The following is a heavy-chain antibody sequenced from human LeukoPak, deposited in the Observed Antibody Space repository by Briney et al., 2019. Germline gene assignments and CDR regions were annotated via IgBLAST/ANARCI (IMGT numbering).Heavy chain of an antibody. CDR2: ISSSSSYI. J-gene: IGHJ4*02. CDR3: ARGLGYCSSTSCYLDC. Sequence: GGSLRLSCAASGFTFSSYSMNWVRQAPGKGLEWVSSISSSSSYIYYADSVKGRFTISRDNAKNSLYLQMNSLRAEDTAVYYCARGLGYCSSTSCYLDCWGQGTLVTVSS. CDR1: GFTFSSYS. V-gene: IGHV3-21*01. D-gene: IGHD2-2*01.